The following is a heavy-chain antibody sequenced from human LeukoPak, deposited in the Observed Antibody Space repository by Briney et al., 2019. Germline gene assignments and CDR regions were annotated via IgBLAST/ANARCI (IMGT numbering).Heavy chain of an antibody. J-gene: IGHJ4*02. CDR3: ARRGLYYYDSSGYSPFDY. CDR2: IIPIFGTA. V-gene: IGHV1-69*13. D-gene: IGHD3-22*01. CDR1: GGTFSSYA. Sequence: SVKVSCKASGGTFSSYAISWVRQAPGQGLEWMGGIIPIFGTANYAQKFQGRVTITADESTSTAYMELSSLRSEDTAVYYCARRGLYYYDSSGYSPFDYWGQGTLVTVSS.